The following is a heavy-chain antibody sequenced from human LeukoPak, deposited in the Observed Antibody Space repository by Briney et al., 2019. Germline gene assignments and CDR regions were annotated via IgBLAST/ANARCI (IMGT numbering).Heavy chain of an antibody. D-gene: IGHD5-24*01. CDR3: ARDLAMAGRDLDY. Sequence: GASVKVSCKASGGTFSSYAISWVRQAPGQGLEWMGGIIPIFGTANYAQKFQGRVTITTDESTSTAYMELSSLRSEDTALYYCARDLAMAGRDLDYWGQGTLVTVSS. CDR1: GGTFSSYA. J-gene: IGHJ4*02. CDR2: IIPIFGTA. V-gene: IGHV1-69*05.